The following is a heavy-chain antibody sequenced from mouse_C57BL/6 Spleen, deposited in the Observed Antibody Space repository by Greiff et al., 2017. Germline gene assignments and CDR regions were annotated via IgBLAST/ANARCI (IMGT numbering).Heavy chain of an antibody. J-gene: IGHJ3*01. Sequence: QQSCKASGYTFTRYWMQWVKQRPGQGLEWIGEIDPSDSYTNYNQKFKGKATLTVDTSSSTAYMQLSSLTSEDSAVYYCARGSNYSNYGAYWGQGTLVTVSA. CDR2: IDPSDSYT. CDR3: ARGSNYSNYGAY. CDR1: GYTFTRYW. D-gene: IGHD2-5*01. V-gene: IGHV1-50*01.